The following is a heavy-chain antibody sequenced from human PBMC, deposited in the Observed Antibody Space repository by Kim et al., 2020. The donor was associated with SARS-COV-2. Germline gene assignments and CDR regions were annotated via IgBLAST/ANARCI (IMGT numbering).Heavy chain of an antibody. CDR2: K. J-gene: IGHJ4*02. Sequence: KNYVDSVKGRFTNSRDNAKNSLYLQMNSLRAEDTAVYYCAGEGTMVPLDYWGQGTLVTVSS. CDR3: AGEGTMVPLDY. V-gene: IGHV3-7*01. D-gene: IGHD3-10*01.